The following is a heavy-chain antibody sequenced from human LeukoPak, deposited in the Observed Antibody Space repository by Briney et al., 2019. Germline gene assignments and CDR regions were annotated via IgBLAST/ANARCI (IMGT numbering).Heavy chain of an antibody. CDR3: AKDSNSIPPAFHI. Sequence: PGGALRLSCAASGFTFSSYAMSWVRQAPGKGLEWVSAISGSGGSTYYADSVKGRFTISRDNSKNTLYLQMNCLRAEDTAVYYCAKDSNSIPPAFHIWVQGTMVTVSS. V-gene: IGHV3-23*01. CDR1: GFTFSSYA. CDR2: ISGSGGST. J-gene: IGHJ3*02. D-gene: IGHD2/OR15-2a*01.